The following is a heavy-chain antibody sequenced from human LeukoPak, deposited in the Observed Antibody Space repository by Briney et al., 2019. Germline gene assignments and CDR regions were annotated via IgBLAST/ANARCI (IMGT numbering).Heavy chain of an antibody. J-gene: IGHJ3*02. V-gene: IGHV1-2*02. CDR2: INPNSGGT. Sequence: ASVKVSCKASGYTFTGYYMHWVRQAPGQGLEWMGWINPNSGGTNYAQKFQGRVTMTRDTSISTAYMELSRLRSDDTAVYYCAREEGGSPIRAAFDIWGQGTMVTVSS. CDR3: AREEGGSPIRAAFDI. CDR1: GYTFTGYY. D-gene: IGHD3-16*01.